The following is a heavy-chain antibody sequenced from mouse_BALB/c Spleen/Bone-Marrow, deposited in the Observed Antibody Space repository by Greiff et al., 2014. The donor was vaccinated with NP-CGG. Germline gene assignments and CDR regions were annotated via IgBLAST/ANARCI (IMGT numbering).Heavy chain of an antibody. CDR2: IDPYNGDT. Sequence: LVESGPELVRPGASVKVSCKASGYSFTDYNMYWVKQSHGKSLESIGYIDPYNGDTSYNQKFKGRATLTVDKSSNTAFMHLNGLTSEVYAGDSCAKDDYYVGFAYWGQGTLVTVSA. J-gene: IGHJ3*01. CDR3: AKDDYYVGFAY. D-gene: IGHD2-3*01. CDR1: GYSFTDYN. V-gene: IGHV1S135*01.